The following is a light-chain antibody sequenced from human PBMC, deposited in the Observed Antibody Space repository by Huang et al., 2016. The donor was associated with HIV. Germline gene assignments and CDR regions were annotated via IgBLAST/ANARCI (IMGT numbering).Light chain of an antibody. Sequence: IVLTQTPLSLSVTPGQAAAILCTSNHDLVDDDGQIHFSWPRQWPDQPPQLLINDISKRFPGVPDRFRGSGAGRRFTLQINRVEAEDVAVYYCAEASRGSLTFGGGTSV. CDR3: AEASRGSLT. V-gene: IGKV2D-29*01. J-gene: IGKJ4*01. CDR2: DIS. CDR1: HDLVDDDGQIH.